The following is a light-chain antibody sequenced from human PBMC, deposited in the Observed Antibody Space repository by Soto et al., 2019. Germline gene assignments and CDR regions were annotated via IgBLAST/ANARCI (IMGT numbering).Light chain of an antibody. CDR2: KAS. V-gene: IGKV1-5*03. Sequence: DIQMTQSPSTLSASVGYRVTITCRASQSINSWLAWYQQKPGKAPKLLISKASSLESGVPSRFSGSGSGTEFTLTISSLQPDDFATYYCQQYNSYSWTSGQGTKVDIK. CDR1: QSINSW. J-gene: IGKJ1*01. CDR3: QQYNSYSWT.